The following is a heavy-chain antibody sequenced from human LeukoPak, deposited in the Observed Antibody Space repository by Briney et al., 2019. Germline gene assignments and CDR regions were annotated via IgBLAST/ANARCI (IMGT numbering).Heavy chain of an antibody. CDR2: INHVGSS. D-gene: IGHD4-17*01. CDR1: GGSLSNYK. Sequence: SETLSLTCAVNGGSLSNYKWTWIRQSPEKGLEWIGKINHVGSSNYNPSLKARVAVSLEAPKKTCSLGLRSVTAADTAVYYRAPGVSTPYDTGDYGGSYYYFDNWGQGILVTVSS. CDR3: APGVSTPYDTGDYGGSYYYFDN. V-gene: IGHV4-34*01. J-gene: IGHJ4*02.